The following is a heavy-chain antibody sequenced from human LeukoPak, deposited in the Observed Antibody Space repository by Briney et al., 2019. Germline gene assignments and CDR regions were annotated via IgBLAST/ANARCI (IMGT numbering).Heavy chain of an antibody. CDR2: VLSKTDGGTT. V-gene: IGHV3-15*01. CDR3: ARGGDFGVPAPLGIDAFDL. Sequence: GGSLRLSCAASGFTFSSAWMTWVRQAPGKRLEWVGRVLSKTDGGTTEYAAPVKGRFIVSRDDSKNTLYLQMDSLKTEDTAVYYCARGGDFGVPAPLGIDAFDLWGQGTMVTVSS. CDR1: GFTFSSAW. J-gene: IGHJ3*01. D-gene: IGHD2-2*01.